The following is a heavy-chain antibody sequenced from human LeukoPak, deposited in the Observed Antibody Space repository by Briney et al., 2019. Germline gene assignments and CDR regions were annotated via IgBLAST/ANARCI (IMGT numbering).Heavy chain of an antibody. CDR1: GYTFTNYA. CDR3: AGDHGAVAGYYYYYYMDV. V-gene: IGHV1-46*01. Sequence: ASVKVSCKASGYTFTNYAMNWVRQAPGQGLEWMGIINPSGGSTSYAQKFQGRVTMTRDTSTSTVYMELSSLRSEDTAVYYCAGDHGAVAGYYYYYYMDVWGKGTTVTISS. CDR2: INPSGGST. J-gene: IGHJ6*03. D-gene: IGHD6-19*01.